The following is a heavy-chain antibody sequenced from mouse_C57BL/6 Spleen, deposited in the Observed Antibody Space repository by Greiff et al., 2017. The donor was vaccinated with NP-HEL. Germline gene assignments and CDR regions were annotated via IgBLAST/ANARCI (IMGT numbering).Heavy chain of an antibody. CDR2: IWRGGST. J-gene: IGHJ1*03. D-gene: IGHD2-5*01. Sequence: QVQLQQSGPGLVQPSQSLSITCTVSGFSLTSYGVHWVRQSPGKGLEWLGVIWRGGSTDYNAAFMSRLSITKDNSKSQVFFKMNSLQADDTAIYYCAKNGDYSKRYFDVWGTGTTVTVSS. CDR3: AKNGDYSKRYFDV. CDR1: GFSLTSYG. V-gene: IGHV2-5*01.